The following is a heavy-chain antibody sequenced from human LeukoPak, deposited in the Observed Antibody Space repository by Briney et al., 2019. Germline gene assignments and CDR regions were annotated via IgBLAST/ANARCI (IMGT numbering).Heavy chain of an antibody. D-gene: IGHD1-26*01. V-gene: IGHV1-69*04. CDR2: IIPILGIA. CDR3: ARASIVGAVDY. J-gene: IGHJ4*02. Sequence: ASVKVSCKASGGTFNTYAISWVRQAPGQGLEWMGRIIPILGIANYAQKFQGRVTITADKSTSTAYMELSSLRSEDTAVYYCARASIVGAVDYWGQGTLVTVSS. CDR1: GGTFNTYA.